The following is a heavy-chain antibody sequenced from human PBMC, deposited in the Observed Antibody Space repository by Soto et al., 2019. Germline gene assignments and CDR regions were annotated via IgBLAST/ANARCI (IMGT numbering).Heavy chain of an antibody. J-gene: IGHJ3*02. CDR2: INPNSGGT. V-gene: IGHV1-2*04. CDR1: GYTFTGYY. Sequence: ASVKVSCKASGYTFTGYYMHWVRQAPGQGLEWMGWINPNSGGTNYAQKFQGWVTMTRDTSISTAYMELGRLRSDDTAVYYCARGLLWFGELTDAFDIWGQGTMVTVSS. CDR3: ARGLLWFGELTDAFDI. D-gene: IGHD3-10*01.